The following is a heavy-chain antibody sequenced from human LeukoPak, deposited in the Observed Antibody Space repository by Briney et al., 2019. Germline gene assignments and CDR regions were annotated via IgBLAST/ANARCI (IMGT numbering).Heavy chain of an antibody. CDR3: TRGGSMPATRSFDY. V-gene: IGHV3-66*01. Sequence: PGGSLRLSCSASGFTVSSDYMSWVRQAPGKGLAWLSVIYSGGTTYYADSVKGRFTISRDNSKNTVYLQMNSLRVEDTAVYYCTRGGSMPATRSFDYWGQGTLVTVSS. CDR2: IYSGGTT. CDR1: GFTVSSDY. D-gene: IGHD2-15*01. J-gene: IGHJ4*02.